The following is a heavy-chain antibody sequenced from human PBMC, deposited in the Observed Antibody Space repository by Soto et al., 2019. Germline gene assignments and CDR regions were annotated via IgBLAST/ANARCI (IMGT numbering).Heavy chain of an antibody. D-gene: IGHD3-10*01. CDR2: VYYSGST. Sequence: SETLSLTCTVSGGSISSYYWSWIRQPPGKGLEWIGYVYYSGSTNYNPSLKSRVTISVDTSKNQFSLKLSSMTAEDTAVYYCASYGSGSYSFVYWGQGTLVTVSS. CDR1: GGSISSYY. V-gene: IGHV4-59*08. J-gene: IGHJ4*02. CDR3: ASYGSGSYSFVY.